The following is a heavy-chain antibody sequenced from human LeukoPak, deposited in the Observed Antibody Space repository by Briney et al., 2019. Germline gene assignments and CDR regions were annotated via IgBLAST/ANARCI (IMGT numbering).Heavy chain of an antibody. Sequence: GGSLRLSCAASGFTFSRYGMHWVRQAPGKGLEWVAFIRYDGSNNYYADSVKGRFTISRDTSKNTLYLQINSLIAEDTAVYYCAREPRDCSTTSCYIAAAGFDYWGQGTLVTVSS. CDR3: AREPRDCSTTSCYIAAAGFDY. J-gene: IGHJ4*02. CDR2: IRYDGSNN. D-gene: IGHD2-2*02. CDR1: GFTFSRYG. V-gene: IGHV3-30*02.